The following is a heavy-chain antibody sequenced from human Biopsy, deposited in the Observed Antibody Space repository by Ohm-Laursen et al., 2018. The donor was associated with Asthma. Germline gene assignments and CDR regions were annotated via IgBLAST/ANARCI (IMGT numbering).Heavy chain of an antibody. CDR1: GYTFIGCH. Sequence: ASVKVSCKASGYTFIGCHIHWMRQAPGQGLEWMGRINPNSGGTNYAQKFQGRVTITRDTSASTAYMELKSLRSEDTATYYCARTCYDFLTGQVKDVFGVWGQGTMVTVSS. CDR3: ARTCYDFLTGQVKDVFGV. CDR2: INPNSGGT. V-gene: IGHV1-2*06. J-gene: IGHJ3*01. D-gene: IGHD3-9*01.